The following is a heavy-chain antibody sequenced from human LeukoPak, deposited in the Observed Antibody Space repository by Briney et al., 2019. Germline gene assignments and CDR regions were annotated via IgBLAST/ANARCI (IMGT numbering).Heavy chain of an antibody. J-gene: IGHJ4*02. D-gene: IGHD2-15*01. V-gene: IGHV3-30*04. Sequence: PGGSLRLSCAASGFTFSSYAMHWVRQAPGKGLEWVAVISYDGSNKYYADSVKGRFTISRDNSKNTLYLQMNSLRAEDTAVYYCASVVVVAATPSGSFDYWGQGTLVTVSS. CDR1: GFTFSSYA. CDR2: ISYDGSNK. CDR3: ASVVVVAATPSGSFDY.